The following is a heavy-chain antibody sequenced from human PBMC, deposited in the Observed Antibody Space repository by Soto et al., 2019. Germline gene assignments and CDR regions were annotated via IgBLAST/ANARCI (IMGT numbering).Heavy chain of an antibody. CDR3: AKDQDIVLMVYENWFDP. D-gene: IGHD2-8*01. J-gene: IGHJ5*02. CDR2: ISGSGGST. V-gene: IGHV3-23*01. Sequence: GGSLRLSCAASGFTFSSYAMSWVRQAPGKGLEWVSAISGSGGSTYYADSVKGRFTISRDNSKNTLYLQMNSLRAEDTAVYYCAKDQDIVLMVYENWFDPWGQGTLVTVSS. CDR1: GFTFSSYA.